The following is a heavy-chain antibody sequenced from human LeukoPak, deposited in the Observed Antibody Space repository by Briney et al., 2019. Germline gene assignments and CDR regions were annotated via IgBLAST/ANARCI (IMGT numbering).Heavy chain of an antibody. Sequence: GRSLRLSCAASGFTFDDYAMHWVRQAPGKGLEWVSGISWNSGSIGYADSVKGRFTISRDNAKNSLYLQMNSLRAEDTALYYCAQGGGSGWQLPQLFDYWGQGTLVTVSS. CDR3: AQGGGSGWQLPQLFDY. D-gene: IGHD1-26*01. CDR2: ISWNSGSI. J-gene: IGHJ4*02. V-gene: IGHV3-9*01. CDR1: GFTFDDYA.